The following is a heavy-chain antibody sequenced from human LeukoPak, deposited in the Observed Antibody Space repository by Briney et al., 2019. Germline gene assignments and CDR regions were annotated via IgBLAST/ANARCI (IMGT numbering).Heavy chain of an antibody. V-gene: IGHV4-4*07. D-gene: IGHD3-10*01. CDR3: AREDYYGSAADY. J-gene: IGHJ4*02. CDR2: IYTSGST. Sequence: SETLSLTCTVSGGAISSYHWSWIRQPAGKGLEWIGRIYTSGSTNYNPSLKSRVTISVDTSKNQFSLKLSSVTAADTAVYYCAREDYYGSAADYWGQGTLVTVSS. CDR1: GGAISSYH.